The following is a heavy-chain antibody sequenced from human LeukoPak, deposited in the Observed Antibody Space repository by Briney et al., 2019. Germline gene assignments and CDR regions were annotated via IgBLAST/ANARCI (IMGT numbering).Heavy chain of an antibody. CDR1: GYTFTSYD. V-gene: IGHV1-8*01. J-gene: IGHJ4*02. Sequence: GASVKVSCKASGYTFTSYDINWVRQAPGQGLEWMASMNPNNGNTAYARKFQGRVTMTRDTSIGTAYLELSALRSEDTAVYYCAREYTYGPNRLDYWGQGTLVTVSS. CDR3: AREYTYGPNRLDY. D-gene: IGHD5-18*01. CDR2: MNPNNGNT.